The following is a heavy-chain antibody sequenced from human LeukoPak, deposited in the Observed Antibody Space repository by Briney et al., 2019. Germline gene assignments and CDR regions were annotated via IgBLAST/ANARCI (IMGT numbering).Heavy chain of an antibody. D-gene: IGHD5-24*01. J-gene: IGHJ6*02. CDR1: GGIFSSYA. CDR3: ARVVLGRRWLQSSYYYGMDV. CDR2: IIPIFGTP. V-gene: IGHV1-69*13. Sequence: ASVNVSCTASGGIFSSYAISWVRQAPGQGLEWMGGIIPIFGTPNYAQKFQGRVTITADESTSTAYMELSSLRSEDTAVYYCARVVLGRRWLQSSYYYGMDVWGQGTTVTVSS.